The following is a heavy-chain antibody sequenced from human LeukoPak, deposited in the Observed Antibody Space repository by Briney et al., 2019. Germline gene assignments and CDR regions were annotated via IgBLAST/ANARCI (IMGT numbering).Heavy chain of an antibody. CDR2: IGVAANT. D-gene: IGHD1-26*01. J-gene: IGHJ4*02. V-gene: IGHV3-13*01. CDR1: GFTFSSYD. Sequence: GGSLTLSCAASGFTFSSYDMHWVRQATGKGLEWVSAIGVAANTFYSGSVKGRFTISRENAKNSLYLLMSSLRAEDTAVYYCVRQKTPHGNFDYWGQGTLVTVSS. CDR3: VRQKTPHGNFDY.